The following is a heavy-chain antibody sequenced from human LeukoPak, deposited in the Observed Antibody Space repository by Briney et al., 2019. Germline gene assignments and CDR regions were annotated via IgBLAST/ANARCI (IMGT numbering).Heavy chain of an antibody. J-gene: IGHJ4*02. Sequence: GGSLRLSCAASGFTVSTTYMSWVRQAPGKGLEWVSVIYSGGTTYYADSVEGRFTISRDNSKNTLYLQMNSLSAEDTAVYYCAREATYSSGWYYFDYWGQGTLVTVSS. V-gene: IGHV3-53*01. D-gene: IGHD6-19*01. CDR2: IYSGGTT. CDR1: GFTVSTTY. CDR3: AREATYSSGWYYFDY.